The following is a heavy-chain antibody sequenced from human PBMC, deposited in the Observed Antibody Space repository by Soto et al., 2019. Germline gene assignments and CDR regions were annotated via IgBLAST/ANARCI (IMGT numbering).Heavy chain of an antibody. V-gene: IGHV3-74*01. J-gene: IGHJ4*02. D-gene: IGHD4-17*01. Sequence: GGSLILSCAASGFTFSSYWMHWVRQAPGKGLVWVSRINSDGSSTSYADSVKGRFTISRDNAKNTLYLQMNSLRAEDTAVYYCARDWDYGDYLSFFDYWGQGTLVTVSS. CDR3: ARDWDYGDYLSFFDY. CDR1: GFTFSSYW. CDR2: INSDGSST.